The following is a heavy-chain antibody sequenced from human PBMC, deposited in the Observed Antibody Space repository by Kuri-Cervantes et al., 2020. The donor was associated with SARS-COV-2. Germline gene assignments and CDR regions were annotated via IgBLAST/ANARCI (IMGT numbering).Heavy chain of an antibody. V-gene: IGHV1-2*02. CDR3: ARAIHRFLTGDFWYFDL. D-gene: IGHD7-27*01. CDR1: GYTFTGYY. Sequence: ASVKVSCKASGYTFTGYYMHWVRQALGQGLEWMGWINPNSGGTNYAQKFQGRVTMTRDTSISTAYMELSRLRSDDTAVYYCARAIHRFLTGDFWYFDLWGRGTLVTVSS. CDR2: INPNSGGT. J-gene: IGHJ2*01.